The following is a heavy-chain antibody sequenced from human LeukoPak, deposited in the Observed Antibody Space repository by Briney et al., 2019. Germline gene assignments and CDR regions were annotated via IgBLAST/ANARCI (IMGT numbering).Heavy chain of an antibody. D-gene: IGHD2-15*01. CDR1: GYTFTSYG. Sequence: GASVKVSCKASGYTFTSYGISWVRQAPGQGLEWMGWISAYNGNTNYAQKLQGRVTMTTDTSTSTAYMELRSLRSDDTAVYYCAREAGSSWLHYYYYGMDVWGQGTTVTVSS. V-gene: IGHV1-18*01. J-gene: IGHJ6*02. CDR3: AREAGSSWLHYYYYGMDV. CDR2: ISAYNGNT.